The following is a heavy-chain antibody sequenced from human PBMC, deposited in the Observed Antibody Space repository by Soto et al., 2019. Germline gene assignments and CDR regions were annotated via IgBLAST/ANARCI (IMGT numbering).Heavy chain of an antibody. CDR1: GYTFTGYY. Sequence: ASVKFSCNSSGYTFTGYYMHLVRQGTGQGLGWMGIISPSGGSTSYAQKCQGRVTMTSDTSTSTVYMELSSLRSEDTAVYYCARALTVTHYYFDYWGQGTLVTVSS. D-gene: IGHD4-17*01. J-gene: IGHJ4*02. V-gene: IGHV1-46*01. CDR3: ARALTVTHYYFDY. CDR2: ISPSGGST.